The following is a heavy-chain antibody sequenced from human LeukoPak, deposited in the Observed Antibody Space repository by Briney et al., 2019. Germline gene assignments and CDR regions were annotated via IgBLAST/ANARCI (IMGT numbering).Heavy chain of an antibody. CDR1: GFTFSRNA. V-gene: IGHV3-23*01. D-gene: IGHD3-22*01. CDR2: ISGNGLGT. Sequence: GGSLRLSCAASGFTFSRNAMNWVRQATGKGLEWVAAISGNGLGTYYADSVKGRFNISRDNSRNTLYLQMNSLRIEDTAFYYCAKDANYLRSSGYLIPIDFWGQGTLVTVSS. CDR3: AKDANYLRSSGYLIPIDF. J-gene: IGHJ4*02.